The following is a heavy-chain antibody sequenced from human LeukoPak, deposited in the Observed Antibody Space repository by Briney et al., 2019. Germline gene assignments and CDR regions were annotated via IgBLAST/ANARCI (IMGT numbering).Heavy chain of an antibody. CDR3: ARVGLGGDGSYYFDY. Sequence: SQTLSLTCTVSGGSISSGGYYWSWIRQHPGKGLEWIGYIYYSGSTYYNPSLKSRVTISVDTSKNQFSLKLSSVTAADTAVYYCARVGLGGDGSYYFDYWGQGTLVTVSS. CDR1: GGSISSGGYY. J-gene: IGHJ4*02. CDR2: IYYSGST. D-gene: IGHD2-21*02. V-gene: IGHV4-31*03.